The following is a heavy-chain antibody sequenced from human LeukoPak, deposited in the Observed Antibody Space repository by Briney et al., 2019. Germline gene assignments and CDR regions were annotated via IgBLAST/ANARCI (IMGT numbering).Heavy chain of an antibody. CDR1: GGSFSGYY. CDR3: AREWRWLQFCYFDY. D-gene: IGHD5-24*01. Sequence: SETLSLTCAVYGGSFSGYYWSWIRQPAGKGLEWIGRIYTSGSTNYNPSLKSRVTISVDTSKNQFSLKLSSVTAADTAVYYCAREWRWLQFCYFDYWGQGTLVTVSS. J-gene: IGHJ4*02. CDR2: IYTSGST. V-gene: IGHV4-4*07.